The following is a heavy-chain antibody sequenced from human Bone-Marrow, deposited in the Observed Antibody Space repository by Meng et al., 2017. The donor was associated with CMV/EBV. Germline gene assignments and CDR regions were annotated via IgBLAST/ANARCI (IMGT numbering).Heavy chain of an antibody. J-gene: IGHJ4*02. V-gene: IGHV2-5*02. Sequence: SGPQPVKPTRPLTLTCTFSGFSLRTSGVGGGWNRQPPGKAREWLALIYWDDDKRYSPSLKSRLTITKDTSKNQVVLTMTNMDPVDTATYYCAHPRGWAFDYWGQGTLVTVSS. CDR3: AHPRGWAFDY. CDR1: GFSLRTSGVG. CDR2: IYWDDDK. D-gene: IGHD6-19*01.